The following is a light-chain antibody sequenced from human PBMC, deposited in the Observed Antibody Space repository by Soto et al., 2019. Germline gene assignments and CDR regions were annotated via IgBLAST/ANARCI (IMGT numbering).Light chain of an antibody. V-gene: IGKV3-15*01. J-gene: IGKJ1*01. CDR1: QSLGGN. CDR2: GAS. CDR3: QTEKSHPEV. Sequence: VCAWERASLSCRASQSLGGNLAWYQQKPGQAPRLLIYGASTRDTGIPARFSGSGSGTDFTLTISSLQPYDLATYFSQTEKSHPEVFSPGTKVDIK.